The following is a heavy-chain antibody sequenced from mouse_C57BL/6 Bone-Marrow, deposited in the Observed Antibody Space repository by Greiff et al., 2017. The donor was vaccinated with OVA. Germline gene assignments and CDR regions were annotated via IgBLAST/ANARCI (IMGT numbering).Heavy chain of an antibody. CDR1: GFSLSTSGMG. CDR3: ARRAPTTVGATDGYFDV. D-gene: IGHD1-1*01. Sequence: QVTLKVSGPGILQSSQTLSLTCSFSGFSLSTSGMGVSWIRQPSGKGLEWLAHIYWDDDKRYNPSLKSRLTISKDTSSNQVFLKITSVYTADTAPYSCARRAPTTVGATDGYFDVWGTGTTVTVSS. CDR2: IYWDDDK. V-gene: IGHV8-12*01. J-gene: IGHJ1*03.